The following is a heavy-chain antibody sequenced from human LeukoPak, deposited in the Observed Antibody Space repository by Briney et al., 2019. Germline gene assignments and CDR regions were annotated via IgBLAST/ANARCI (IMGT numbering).Heavy chain of an antibody. J-gene: IGHJ4*02. Sequence: PSETLSLTCTVSGGSIGSGSYYWSWIRQPAGKGLEWIGRIYTSGSTNYNPSLKSRVTISVDTSKNQFSLKLSSVTAADTAVYYRARGPLWYYFDYWGQGTLVAVSS. CDR2: IYTSGST. CDR1: GGSIGSGSYY. CDR3: ARGPLWYYFDY. V-gene: IGHV4-61*02. D-gene: IGHD2-8*02.